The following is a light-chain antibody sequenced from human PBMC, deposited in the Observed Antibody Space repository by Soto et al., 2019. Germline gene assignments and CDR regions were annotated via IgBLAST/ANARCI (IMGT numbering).Light chain of an antibody. CDR1: QTISSW. V-gene: IGKV1-5*03. CDR3: QQYNSYWM. J-gene: IGKJ1*01. Sequence: DIQMTQSPSTLSGSVGDRVTITFRASQTISSWLAWYQQKPGKAPKLLIYKASTLKSGVPSRFSGSGSGTEYSLTISSLQPDDFATYYCQQYNSYWMFGQGTKVDIK. CDR2: KAS.